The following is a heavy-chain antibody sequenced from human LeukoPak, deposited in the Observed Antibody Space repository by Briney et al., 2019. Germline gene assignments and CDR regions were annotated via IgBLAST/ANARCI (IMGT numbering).Heavy chain of an antibody. CDR1: GFSVSNNY. D-gene: IGHD1-7*01. V-gene: IGHV3-66*01. CDR3: ARDWNYVWDY. J-gene: IGHJ4*02. CDR2: IYSGGST. Sequence: PGGSLRLSCAASGFSVSNNYMSWVRQAPGKGLEWVSVIYSGGSTFYADSVTGRFTISRDNSKNTLYLQMNSLRAEDTAVYYCARDWNYVWDYWGQGTLVTVSS.